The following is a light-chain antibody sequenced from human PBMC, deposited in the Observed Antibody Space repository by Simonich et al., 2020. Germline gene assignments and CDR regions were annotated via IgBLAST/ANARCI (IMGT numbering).Light chain of an antibody. J-gene: IGKJ1*01. V-gene: IGKV2D-29*02. CDR2: EVS. CDR3: QQYNNWPPWT. Sequence: DIVMTQSPLSLPVTPGEPASISCRSSQSLLHSNGKTYLYWYLQKPGQSPQLLIDEVSNRFSGVPDRFSGSGSGTEFTLTISSMQSEDFAVYYCQQYNNWPPWTFGQGTKVEIK. CDR1: QSLLHSNGKTY.